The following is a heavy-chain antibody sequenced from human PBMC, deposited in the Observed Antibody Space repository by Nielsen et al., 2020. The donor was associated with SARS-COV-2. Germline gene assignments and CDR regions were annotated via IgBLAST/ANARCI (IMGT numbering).Heavy chain of an antibody. J-gene: IGHJ6*02. CDR3: VSGLWSGYYYYYGMDV. CDR1: GYTFTSYA. V-gene: IGHV1-3*01. CDR2: INAGNGNT. Sequence: GESLKISCAASGYTFTSYAMHWVRQAPGQRLEWMGWINAGNGNTKYSQKFQGRVTITRDTSASTAYMELSSLRSEDTAVYYCVSGLWSGYYYYYGMDVWGQGTTVTVSS. D-gene: IGHD3-3*01.